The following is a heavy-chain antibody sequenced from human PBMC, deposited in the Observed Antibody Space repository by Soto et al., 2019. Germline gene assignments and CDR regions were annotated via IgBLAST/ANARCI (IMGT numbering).Heavy chain of an antibody. Sequence: GGSLRLSCTGSGFTFSSSTMTWVRQGPGKGLEWVSSISSSSSYIYFADSLKGRFTISRDNAKNSLYLQMNSLRAEDTAVYYCAKAFSDAFDIWGQGTMVTVSS. J-gene: IGHJ3*02. CDR3: AKAFSDAFDI. CDR1: GFTFSSST. CDR2: ISSSSSYI. D-gene: IGHD3-3*02. V-gene: IGHV3-21*06.